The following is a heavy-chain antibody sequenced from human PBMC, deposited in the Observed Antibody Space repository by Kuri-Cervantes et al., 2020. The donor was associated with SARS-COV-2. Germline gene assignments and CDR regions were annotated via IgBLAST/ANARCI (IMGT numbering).Heavy chain of an antibody. CDR2: INHSGST. J-gene: IGHJ6*04. Sequence: SETLSLTCAIYGGSLSGYYWSWIRQPPGKGLEWIGEINHSGSTNYNPSLKSRVTISVDTSKNQFSLKLSSVTAADTAVYYCARPGGFLDVWGKGTTVTVSS. V-gene: IGHV4-34*01. D-gene: IGHD4-23*01. CDR1: GGSLSGYY. CDR3: ARPGGFLDV.